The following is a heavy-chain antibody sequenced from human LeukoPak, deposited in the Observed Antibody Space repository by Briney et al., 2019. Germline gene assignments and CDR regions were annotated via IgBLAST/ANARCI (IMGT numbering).Heavy chain of an antibody. CDR2: ISGSGGST. V-gene: IGHV3-23*01. CDR3: AKEIYGDSTGGRFQH. CDR1: GFTFSSYA. J-gene: IGHJ1*01. Sequence: GGSLRLSCAASGFTFSSYAMSWVRQAPGKGLEWVSVISGSGGSTYYADSVKGRFTISRDNSKNTLYLQMNSLRAEDTAVYYCAKEIYGDSTGGRFQHWGQGTLVTVSS. D-gene: IGHD4-17*01.